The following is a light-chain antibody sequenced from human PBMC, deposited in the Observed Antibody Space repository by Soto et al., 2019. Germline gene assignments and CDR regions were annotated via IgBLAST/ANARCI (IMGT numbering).Light chain of an antibody. Sequence: QSVLTQPASVSGSPGQSITISFPGTRSEVGGYNYVSWYQHHPGKAPKLMIYDVSNRPSGVSNRFSGSKSGNTASLTISGLQPEDEADYYCCSYTTSNTRQIVLGTGTKVTV. CDR1: RSEVGGYNY. CDR2: DVS. V-gene: IGLV2-14*03. CDR3: CSYTTSNTRQIV. J-gene: IGLJ1*01.